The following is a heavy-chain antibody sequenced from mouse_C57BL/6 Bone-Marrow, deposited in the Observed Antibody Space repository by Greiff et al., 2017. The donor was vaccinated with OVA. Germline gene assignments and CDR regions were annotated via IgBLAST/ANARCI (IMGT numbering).Heavy chain of an antibody. D-gene: IGHD4-1*01. V-gene: IGHV7-1*01. CDR2: SRNKANDYTT. Sequence: EVHLVESGGGLVQSGRSLRLSCATSGFTFSDFYMEWVRQAPGKGLEWIAASRNKANDYTTEYSASVKGRFIVSRDTSQSILYLQMNALRAEDTAIYYCARANWEGYAMDYWGQGTSVTVSS. CDR1: GFTFSDFY. CDR3: ARANWEGYAMDY. J-gene: IGHJ4*01.